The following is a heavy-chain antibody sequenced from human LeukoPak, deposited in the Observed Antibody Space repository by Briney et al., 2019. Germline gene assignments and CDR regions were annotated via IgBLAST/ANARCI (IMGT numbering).Heavy chain of an antibody. CDR3: ARSPVLRYFDWLSPFDY. J-gene: IGHJ4*02. D-gene: IGHD3-9*01. Sequence: GESLKISCKGSGYSFTSYWTGWVRQMPGKGLEWMGIIYPGDSDTRYSPSFQGQVTISADKSISTAYLQWSSLKASDTAMYYCARSPVLRYFDWLSPFDYWGQGTLVTVSS. CDR2: IYPGDSDT. V-gene: IGHV5-51*01. CDR1: GYSFTSYW.